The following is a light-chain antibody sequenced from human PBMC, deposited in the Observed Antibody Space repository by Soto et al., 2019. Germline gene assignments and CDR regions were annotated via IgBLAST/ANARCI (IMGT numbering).Light chain of an antibody. V-gene: IGLV2-14*01. J-gene: IGLJ2*01. CDR1: SSDVGGYNY. CDR2: DVS. Sequence: QSALTQPASVSGSPGQSIISCTGTSSDVGGYNYVSWYQQHPGKAPKLMIYDVSNRPSGVSNRFSGSKSGNTASLTISGLQAEDEADYYCSSYTSSSTRVFGGGTKLTVL. CDR3: SSYTSSSTRV.